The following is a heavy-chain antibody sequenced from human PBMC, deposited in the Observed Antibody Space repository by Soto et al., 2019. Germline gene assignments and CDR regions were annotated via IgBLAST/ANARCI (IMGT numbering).Heavy chain of an antibody. CDR2: RYYSGSY. D-gene: IGHD3-3*01. CDR3: ARDHNDFWSGPFDY. V-gene: IGHV4-61*01. CDR1: NGSISSSNYY. J-gene: IGHJ4*02. Sequence: SETLSLTCTVSNGSISSSNYYWTWMRQHPEKGLEWIGYRYYSGSYYYNPSLDSRVTISVDTSKNQFSLKLSSVTAADTAVYYCARDHNDFWSGPFDYWGQGTLVTVSS.